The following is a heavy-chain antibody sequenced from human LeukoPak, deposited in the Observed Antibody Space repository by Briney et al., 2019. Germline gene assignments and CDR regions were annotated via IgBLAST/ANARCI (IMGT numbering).Heavy chain of an antibody. CDR3: ARGGGYASPIGY. Sequence: SETLSLTCTLSGGSISTYYWSWLRQPPGKGLEWIGYIYHSGSTNYNPSLKSRVTISVDTSKNQFSLKLSSVTAADTAVYYCARGGGYASPIGYWGQGALVTVSS. V-gene: IGHV4-59*01. CDR2: IYHSGST. J-gene: IGHJ4*02. D-gene: IGHD5-12*01. CDR1: GGSISTYY.